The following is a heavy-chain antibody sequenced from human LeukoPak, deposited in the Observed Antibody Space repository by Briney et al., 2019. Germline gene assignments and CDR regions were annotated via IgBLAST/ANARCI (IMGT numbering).Heavy chain of an antibody. Sequence: TGGSLRLSCAASGFTFSSYAMSWVRQAPGKGLEWVSRINTDVISTTMKGRFTFSRDNAKNTLYLQISSLRAEDTAVYYCARGYSTWHDYWGQGTLVTVSS. CDR3: ARGYSTWHDY. CDR2: INTDVIST. CDR1: GFTFSSYA. D-gene: IGHD6-13*01. J-gene: IGHJ4*02. V-gene: IGHV3-74*01.